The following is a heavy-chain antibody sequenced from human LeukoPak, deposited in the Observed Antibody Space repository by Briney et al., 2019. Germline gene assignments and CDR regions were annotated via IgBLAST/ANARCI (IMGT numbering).Heavy chain of an antibody. CDR2: IYYSGST. D-gene: IGHD3-16*01. CDR3: ARANMIISAFDF. Sequence: SETLSLTCTVSGGSISTYYWSWIRQPPGKGLEYIGYIYYSGSTNSNPSLKTRVTMSMDTSKNRFSLSLPHMTLAVSAVYYWARANMIISAFDFWGQGTMVTVSS. J-gene: IGHJ3*01. V-gene: IGHV4-59*01. CDR1: GGSISTYY.